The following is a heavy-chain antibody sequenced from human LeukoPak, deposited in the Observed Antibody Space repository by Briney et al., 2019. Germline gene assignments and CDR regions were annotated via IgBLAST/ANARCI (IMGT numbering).Heavy chain of an antibody. Sequence: RTGGSLRLSCAASGFTFSSYAMSWVRQAPGKGLEWVSTISGSGGSTYYADSVKGRFTISRDNAKNTLYLQMNSLRAVDTAVYYCAKGHRTSIATTDYWGQGTLVTVSS. D-gene: IGHD6-6*01. J-gene: IGHJ4*02. V-gene: IGHV3-23*01. CDR3: AKGHRTSIATTDY. CDR2: ISGSGGST. CDR1: GFTFSSYA.